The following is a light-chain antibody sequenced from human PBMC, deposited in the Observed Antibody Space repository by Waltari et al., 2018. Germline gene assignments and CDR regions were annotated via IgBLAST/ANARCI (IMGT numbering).Light chain of an antibody. CDR2: RNN. Sequence: QSVLTQPPSASGTPGQRVTISCSGSSSNIGSNTVNWYQQLPGTAPKLLIYRNNQRPSGGHDRFSGSKSGTAASLAISGLQSEDEADYYCAAWDDSLNGPYVVFGGGTKLTVL. V-gene: IGLV1-44*01. CDR3: AAWDDSLNGPYVV. CDR1: SSNIGSNT. J-gene: IGLJ2*01.